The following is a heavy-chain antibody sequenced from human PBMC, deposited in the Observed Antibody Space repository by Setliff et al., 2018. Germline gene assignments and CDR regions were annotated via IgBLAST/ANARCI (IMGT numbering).Heavy chain of an antibody. Sequence: GASVKVSCKASGGTFSNYGVSWVRQAPGQGLEWMGGTIPIFGTTDYSQKFQGRVTIITDESTNTAFMQLSSLRSDDTAVYYCAINVHTAGGADFWGQGTLVTVSS. D-gene: IGHD1-26*01. CDR3: AINVHTAGGADF. V-gene: IGHV1-69*05. CDR1: GGTFSNYG. J-gene: IGHJ4*02. CDR2: TIPIFGTT.